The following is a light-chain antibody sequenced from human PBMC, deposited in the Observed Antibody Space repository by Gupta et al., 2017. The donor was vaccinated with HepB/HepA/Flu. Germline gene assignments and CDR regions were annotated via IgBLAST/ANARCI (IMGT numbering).Light chain of an antibody. J-gene: IGKJ4*02. CDR1: QSVSSD. CDR3: QHENKWPRT. V-gene: IGKV3-15*01. Sequence: EVVMTQSPATLSMSPGERATLSCRASQSVSSDLAWYHQKPGQAPRLLIYGASTRATRIPARSSDPGSGTEFTLTIIILQSEHFAVYYFQHENKWPRTFGVGTKV. CDR2: GAS.